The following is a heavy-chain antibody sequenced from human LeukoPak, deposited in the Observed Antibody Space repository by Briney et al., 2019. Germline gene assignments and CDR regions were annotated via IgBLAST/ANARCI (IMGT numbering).Heavy chain of an antibody. V-gene: IGHV3-23*01. CDR2: ISGSGVGT. CDR3: AKEIYGDSTGGRFQH. D-gene: IGHD4-17*01. Sequence: GGSLRLSCAASGFTGSSNYMSWVRQAPGKGLELVSVISGSGVGTYYADSVKGRFTISRDNSKNTLYLQMNSLRAEDTAVYYCAKEIYGDSTGGRFQHWGQGTLVTVSS. J-gene: IGHJ1*01. CDR1: GFTGSSNY.